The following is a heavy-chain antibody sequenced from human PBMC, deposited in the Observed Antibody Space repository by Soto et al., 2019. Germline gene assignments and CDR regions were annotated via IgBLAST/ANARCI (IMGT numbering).Heavy chain of an antibody. D-gene: IGHD3-9*01. V-gene: IGHV4-4*07. CDR3: AREDYYDTGYYVV. CDR1: GRSMSGYY. Sequence: SETLSLTCTVSGRSMSGYYWSWIRQPAGERLEWIGRIYTSGTTDFNPSLKGRVTMSVDTSKNQFSLKLTSETAADTALYYCAREDYYDTGYYVVWGQGTQVTVSS. CDR2: IYTSGTT. J-gene: IGHJ4*02.